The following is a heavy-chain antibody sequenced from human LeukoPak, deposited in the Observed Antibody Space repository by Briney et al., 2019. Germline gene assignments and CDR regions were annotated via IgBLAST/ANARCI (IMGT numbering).Heavy chain of an antibody. J-gene: IGHJ4*02. V-gene: IGHV3-15*01. CDR3: TTDPTGTLFDY. Sequence: GGSLRLSCAASGFTFSNAWMSWVRQAPGKGLEWVGRIKSKTDGGTTDYAAPVKGRFTISRDGSKNTLYLQMNSLKPEDTAVYYSTTDPTGTLFDYWGQGTLVTVSS. D-gene: IGHD1-14*01. CDR2: IKSKTDGGTT. CDR1: GFTFSNAW.